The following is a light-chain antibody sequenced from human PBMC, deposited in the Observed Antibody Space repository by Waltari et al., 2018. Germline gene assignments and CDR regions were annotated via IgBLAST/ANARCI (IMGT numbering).Light chain of an antibody. CDR1: NSDIGRYNF. V-gene: IGLV2-8*01. CDR2: EVY. J-gene: IGLJ2*01. CDR3: SSYAGNKNLI. Sequence: QSALTQPPSASGSPGQSVTISCTGTNSDIGRYNFVSWYQQHPDKAPKLMIYEVYKRPSGVPDRFSGSKSGNTASLTVSGLQTEDEADYYCSSYAGNKNLIFGAGTKLTVL.